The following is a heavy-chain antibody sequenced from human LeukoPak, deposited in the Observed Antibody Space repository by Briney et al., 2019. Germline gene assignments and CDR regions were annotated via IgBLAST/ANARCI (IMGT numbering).Heavy chain of an antibody. CDR2: TYYRSKWYS. D-gene: IGHD3-9*01. V-gene: IGHV6-1*01. Sequence: SQTLSLTCAISGDSVSSNSATWNWIRQSQSRGLEWLGRTYYRSKWYSDYGVSVKSRITINPDTSKNQFSLQLNSVTPEDTAVYYSARGLVPEGHHYYYYMDVWGKGTTVTVSS. CDR3: ARGLVPEGHHYYYYMDV. J-gene: IGHJ6*03. CDR1: GDSVSSNSAT.